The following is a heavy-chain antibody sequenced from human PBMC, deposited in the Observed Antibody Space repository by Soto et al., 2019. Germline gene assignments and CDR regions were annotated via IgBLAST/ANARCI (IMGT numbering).Heavy chain of an antibody. V-gene: IGHV1-69*13. J-gene: IGHJ4*02. D-gene: IGHD3-22*01. CDR2: IIPIFGTA. CDR3: ARPSYYYDISGYAFDS. CDR1: GGTFSSYA. Sequence: SVKVSCKASGGTFSSYAITWVRQAPGQGLEWMGGIIPIFGTADYAQKFQGRVTITADESTSTAYLELSSLRSEDAAVYYCARPSYYYDISGYAFDSWGQGTLVTVSS.